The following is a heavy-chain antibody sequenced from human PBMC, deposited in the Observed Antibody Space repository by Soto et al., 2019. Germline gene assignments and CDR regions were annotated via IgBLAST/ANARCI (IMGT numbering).Heavy chain of an antibody. Sequence: TLSLTGTVSGGSISSGDYYGSWIREPPGKGLEWIGYIYYNGSTYYNPSLKSRVTISVDTSKNQFSLKLSSVAAADTAVYYCARMDSSSWYAFDIWGQGTMVTVSS. J-gene: IGHJ3*02. CDR2: IYYNGST. CDR3: ARMDSSSWYAFDI. V-gene: IGHV4-30-4*01. D-gene: IGHD6-13*01. CDR1: GGSISSGDYY.